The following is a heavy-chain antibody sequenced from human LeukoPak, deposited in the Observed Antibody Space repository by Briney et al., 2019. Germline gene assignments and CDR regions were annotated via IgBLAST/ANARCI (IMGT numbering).Heavy chain of an antibody. CDR2: IYYSGST. J-gene: IGHJ4*02. Sequence: SETLSLTCTVSGGSISSYYWSWIRQPPGKGLEWIGYIYYSGSTNYKPSLKSRVTISVDTSKNQFSLKLNSVTAADTAVYYCARSSSSWNYDYWGQGTLVTVSS. CDR3: ARSSSSWNYDY. D-gene: IGHD6-13*01. CDR1: GGSISSYY. V-gene: IGHV4-59*01.